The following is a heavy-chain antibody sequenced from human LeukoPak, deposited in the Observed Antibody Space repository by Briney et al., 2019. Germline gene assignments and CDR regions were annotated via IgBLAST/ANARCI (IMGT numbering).Heavy chain of an antibody. CDR3: AKGGYDYVEMGYFDY. V-gene: IGHV3-23*01. Sequence: GGSLRLSCAVSGYIFTNYALSCVRQALGKGLEWVSVIIGSSGRTFSADSVKGQSTITRDKYKNTLYLQMNSLRAEDTAVYYCAKGGYDYVEMGYFDYWGQGTLVTVSS. D-gene: IGHD5-12*01. CDR2: IIGSSGRT. CDR1: GYIFTNYA. J-gene: IGHJ4*02.